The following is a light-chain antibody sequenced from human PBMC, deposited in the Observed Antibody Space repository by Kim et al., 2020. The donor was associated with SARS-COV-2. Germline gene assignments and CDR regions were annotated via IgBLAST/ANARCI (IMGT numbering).Light chain of an antibody. CDR2: DAS. CDR1: QDVKKY. Sequence: SASVGERVTITCQASQDVKKYLNWYQQKPGKAPKLLIYDASNLETGVPSRFSGSGSETDFTFTINSLQPEDIATYFCHQYESLPYTFGQGTKLEI. CDR3: HQYESLPYT. J-gene: IGKJ2*01. V-gene: IGKV1-33*01.